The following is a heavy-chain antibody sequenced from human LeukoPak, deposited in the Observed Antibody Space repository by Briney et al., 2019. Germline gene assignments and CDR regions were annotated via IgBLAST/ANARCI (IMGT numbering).Heavy chain of an antibody. CDR1: GFTFSDYY. J-gene: IGHJ4*03. V-gene: IGHV3-11*01. CDR3: ASGYDYVWGSYRYTGYF. CDR2: ISNRGDTI. D-gene: IGHD3-16*02. Sequence: GGSLRLSCVASGFTFSDYYMSWIRQAPGKGLEWLSYISNRGDTIHYADSVKGRFTSSRDNAKNSLYLQMNSLRAEDTAVYYCASGYDYVWGSYRYTGYF.